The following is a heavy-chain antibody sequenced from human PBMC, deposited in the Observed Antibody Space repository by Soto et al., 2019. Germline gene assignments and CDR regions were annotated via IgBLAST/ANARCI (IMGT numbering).Heavy chain of an antibody. J-gene: IGHJ4*02. D-gene: IGHD2-15*01. CDR1: GFTFSSYG. V-gene: IGHV3-33*01. CDR2: IWYDGSNK. CDR3: ARDLGGVVVAATHYY. Sequence: QVQLVESGGGVVQPGRSLRLSCAASGFTFSSYGMLWVRQAPGKGLEWVAVIWYDGSNKYYADSVKGRFTISRDNSKNTLYLQMNSLRAEDTAVYYCARDLGGVVVAATHYYWGQGTLVTVSS.